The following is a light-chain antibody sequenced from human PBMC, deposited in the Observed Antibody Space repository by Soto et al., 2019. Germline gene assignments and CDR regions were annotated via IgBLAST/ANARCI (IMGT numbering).Light chain of an antibody. CDR3: QQSYSTPRT. J-gene: IGKJ1*01. CDR2: AAS. CDR1: QSISNY. V-gene: IGKV1-39*01. Sequence: DIQMTQSPSSLSASVGDRVTITCRASQSISNYLNWYQQKPGKAPKLLMYAASSLQSGVPSRFGGSGSATDFTLPISCLQPEDFATYYCQQSYSTPRTFGQGTKVEIK.